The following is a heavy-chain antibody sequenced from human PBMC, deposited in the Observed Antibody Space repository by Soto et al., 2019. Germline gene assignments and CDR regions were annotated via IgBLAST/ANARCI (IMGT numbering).Heavy chain of an antibody. CDR1: GFTVSNNY. D-gene: IGHD3-16*02. V-gene: IGHV3-53*04. Sequence: GDSLRLSSETSGFTVSNNYMSRVRQAPGKGLEWVSVIYSGGSTYYADSVKGRFTISRHNSKNTLYLQMNSLRAEDTAVYYCAGAQGVIVAYYYYYYMDVWGKGT. CDR2: IYSGGST. CDR3: AGAQGVIVAYYYYYYMDV. J-gene: IGHJ6*03.